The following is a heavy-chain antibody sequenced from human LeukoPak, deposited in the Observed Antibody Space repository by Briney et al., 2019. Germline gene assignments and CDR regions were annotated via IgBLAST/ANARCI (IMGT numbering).Heavy chain of an antibody. CDR3: ARHRKGIYTAMPDY. Sequence: SEALSLTCTVSGGSISSSSYYWGWIRQPPGKGLEWIGSIYYSGSTSYNPSLKSRVTISVDTSKNQFSLKLSSVTAADTAVYYCARHRKGIYTAMPDYWGQGTLVTVSS. CDR2: IYYSGST. CDR1: GGSISSSSYY. J-gene: IGHJ4*02. D-gene: IGHD5-18*01. V-gene: IGHV4-39*01.